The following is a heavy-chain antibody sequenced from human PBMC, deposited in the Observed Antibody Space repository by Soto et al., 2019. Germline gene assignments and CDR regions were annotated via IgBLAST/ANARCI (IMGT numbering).Heavy chain of an antibody. D-gene: IGHD3-10*01. CDR1: GGSVSSGSYY. Sequence: SETLSLTCTVSGGSVSSGSYYWSWIRQPPGKGLEWIGYIYYSGSTNYNPSLKSRVTISVDTSKNQFSLKLSSVTAADTAVYYCASGEYYWYYYYYMDVWGKGTTVTVSS. V-gene: IGHV4-61*01. CDR2: IYYSGST. CDR3: ASGEYYWYYYYYMDV. J-gene: IGHJ6*03.